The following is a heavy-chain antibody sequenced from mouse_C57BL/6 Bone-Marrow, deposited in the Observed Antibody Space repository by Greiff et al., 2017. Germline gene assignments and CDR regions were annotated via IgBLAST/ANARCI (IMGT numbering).Heavy chain of an antibody. J-gene: IGHJ2*01. CDR2: IHPNSGST. Sequence: VQLQQPGAELVKPGASVKLSCKASGYTFTSYWMHWVKQRPGQGLEWIGMIHPNSGSTNYNEKFKSKATLTVDKSSSTAYMQLGSLTSEDSAVYCCARGGSSYYFDYWGQGTTLTVSS. V-gene: IGHV1-64*01. CDR3: ARGGSSYYFDY. CDR1: GYTFTSYW. D-gene: IGHD1-1*01.